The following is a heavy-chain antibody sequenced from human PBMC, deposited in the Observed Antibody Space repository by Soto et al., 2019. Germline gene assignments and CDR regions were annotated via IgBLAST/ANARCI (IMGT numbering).Heavy chain of an antibody. CDR3: ARVGIDQFGELLLDY. Sequence: GGSLKLSCAASGFTFSSYDMHWVRQATGKGLEWVSAIGTAGDTYYPGSVKGRFTISRENAKNSLYLQMNSLRAGDTAVYYCARVGIDQFGELLLDYWGQGTLVTVSS. J-gene: IGHJ4*02. CDR2: IGTAGDT. V-gene: IGHV3-13*01. D-gene: IGHD3-10*01. CDR1: GFTFSSYD.